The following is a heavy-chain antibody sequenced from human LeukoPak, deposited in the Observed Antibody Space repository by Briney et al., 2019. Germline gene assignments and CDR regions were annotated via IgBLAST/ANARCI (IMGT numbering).Heavy chain of an antibody. V-gene: IGHV3-23*01. D-gene: IGHD1-26*01. CDR1: GFTFSSYA. Sequence: GGSLRLSCAASGFTFSSYAMSWARQAPGKGLEWDSAISGSGGSTYYADSVKGRFTISRDNSKNTLYLQMNSLRAEDTAVYYCAKSGGSYPAFDYWGQGTLVTVSS. CDR3: AKSGGSYPAFDY. CDR2: ISGSGGST. J-gene: IGHJ4*02.